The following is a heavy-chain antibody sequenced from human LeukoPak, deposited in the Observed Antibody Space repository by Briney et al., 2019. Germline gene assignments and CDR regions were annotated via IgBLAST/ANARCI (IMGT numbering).Heavy chain of an antibody. CDR3: AKSDDSSGYYYGIVY. D-gene: IGHD3-22*01. CDR2: IGGSGGST. V-gene: IGHV3-23*01. Sequence: GGSLGLSCAASGFTFSSYAMNWVRQAPGKGLEWVSGIGGSGGSTYYADSVKGRFTISRDNSKNTLYLQMNSLRAEDTAIYYCAKSDDSSGYYYGIVYWGQGTLVTVSS. CDR1: GFTFSSYA. J-gene: IGHJ4*02.